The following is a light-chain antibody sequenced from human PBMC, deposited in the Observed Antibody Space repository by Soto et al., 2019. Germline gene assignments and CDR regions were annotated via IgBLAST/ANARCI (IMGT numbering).Light chain of an antibody. J-gene: IGKJ3*01. CDR3: QQRSNWPRFT. CDR1: QSIGRS. CDR2: GSS. Sequence: EIVLTQSPETLSLSPGERATLSCRASQSIGRSLAWYQQKPGQAPRLLIYGSSNRATGIPARFSGSGSGTDFTLTTSSLEPEDFAVYYCQQRSNWPRFTFGPGTKVDIK. V-gene: IGKV3-11*01.